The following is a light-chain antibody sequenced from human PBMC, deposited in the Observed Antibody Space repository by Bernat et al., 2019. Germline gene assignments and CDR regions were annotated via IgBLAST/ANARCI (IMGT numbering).Light chain of an antibody. CDR3: QQSYSTPYT. CDR1: QSIRSY. CDR2: AAS. J-gene: IGKJ2*01. Sequence: DIQMTQSPSSLSASVGDRVTITCRASQSIRSYLNWYQQKPVKAPKLLIYAASSLPSGVPSRFSGSASGTDCTLTISSLQPEDFATYYWQQSYSTPYTFGQGTKLEIK. V-gene: IGKV1-39*01.